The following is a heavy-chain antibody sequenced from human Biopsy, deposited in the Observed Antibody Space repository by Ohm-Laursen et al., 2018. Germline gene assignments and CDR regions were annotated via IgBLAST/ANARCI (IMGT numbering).Heavy chain of an antibody. V-gene: IGHV1-24*01. D-gene: IGHD3-10*01. CDR2: FDREERKT. CDR1: GYTLTELS. J-gene: IGHJ4*02. Sequence: ASVKVSCKVSGYTLTELSIHWVRQTGGKGLEWMGGFDREERKTVYAEKFQGRVTMTEDTSTDTVYMEVTSLRSDDTAVYYCATGPYYDTRFYYNLRPFDFWGQGTLVTVSS. CDR3: ATGPYYDTRFYYNLRPFDF.